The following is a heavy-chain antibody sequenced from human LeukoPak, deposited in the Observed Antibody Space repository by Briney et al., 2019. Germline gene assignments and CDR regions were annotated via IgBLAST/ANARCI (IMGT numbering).Heavy chain of an antibody. J-gene: IGHJ4*02. Sequence: TSETLSLTCTVSGGSISSSSYYWSWTRQPAGKGLEWIGRIYASGSTNYNPSLKSRVTISVDTSKNQFSLKLSSVTAADTAVYYCASWPATTVSGYFDYWGQGTLVTVSS. CDR3: ASWPATTVSGYFDY. CDR1: GGSISSSSYY. D-gene: IGHD1-26*01. CDR2: IYASGST. V-gene: IGHV4-61*02.